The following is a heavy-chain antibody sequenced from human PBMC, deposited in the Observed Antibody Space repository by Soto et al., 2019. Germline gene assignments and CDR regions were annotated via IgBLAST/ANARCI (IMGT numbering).Heavy chain of an antibody. Sequence: PGESLKISCKGSGYSFTSYWIGWVRQMPGKGLEWMGIIYPGDSDTRYSPSFRGQVTISADKSISTAYLQWSSLKASDTAMYYCARGGIAVAGLLSYGKDVWGQGTTVTVSS. D-gene: IGHD6-19*01. CDR3: ARGGIAVAGLLSYGKDV. CDR1: GYSFTSYW. V-gene: IGHV5-51*01. J-gene: IGHJ6*02. CDR2: IYPGDSDT.